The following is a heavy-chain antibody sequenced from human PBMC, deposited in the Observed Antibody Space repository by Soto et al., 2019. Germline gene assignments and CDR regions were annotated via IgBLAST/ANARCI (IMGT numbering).Heavy chain of an antibody. CDR1: GGSMSSYY. J-gene: IGHJ5*01. CDR2: MFSSGST. CDR3: ARGTTDSGKNWFDS. D-gene: IGHD1-1*01. V-gene: IGHV4-4*07. Sequence: SETLSLTCAVSGGSMSSYYWSWIRQPAGKGLQWIGRMFSSGSTNYNPSLKSRVTMSLDTSKNQFSLYLRSVTAADTAVYYCARGTTDSGKNWFDSWGQGTPVTVSS.